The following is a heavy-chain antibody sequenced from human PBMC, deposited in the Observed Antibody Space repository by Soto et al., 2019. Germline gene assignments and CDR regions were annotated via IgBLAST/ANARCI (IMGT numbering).Heavy chain of an antibody. CDR1: GYTFTDNF. CDR2: INPTSGAT. J-gene: IGHJ4*02. V-gene: IGHV1-2*02. CDR3: AREFAVKTILNSVSLHFDH. Sequence: QVRLGQSGAEVKKPGASVTVSCKASGYTFTDNFIHWVRQAPGQGLEWMGWINPTSGATKYLWKFQGRVTMTRDTSIRTANLELSSLRSDDTAVDFCAREFAVKTILNSVSLHFDHWGQGSLVTVSS. D-gene: IGHD1-26*01.